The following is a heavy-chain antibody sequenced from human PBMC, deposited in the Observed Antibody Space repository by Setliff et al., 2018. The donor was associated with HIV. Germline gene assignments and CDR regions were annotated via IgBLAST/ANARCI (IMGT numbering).Heavy chain of an antibody. CDR1: GYSISSGYY. D-gene: IGHD5-12*01. CDR3: ARRGEYGYDYFDY. V-gene: IGHV4-38-2*01. Sequence: SETLSLPSAVSGYSISSGYYWGWTRRPQGKGLEWIGSIFHSAATNYNPSLKSRVTISIDPSKNQFSLKLTSVPAADTAVYYCARRGEYGYDYFDYWGPGILVTVSS. CDR2: IFHSAAT. J-gene: IGHJ4*02.